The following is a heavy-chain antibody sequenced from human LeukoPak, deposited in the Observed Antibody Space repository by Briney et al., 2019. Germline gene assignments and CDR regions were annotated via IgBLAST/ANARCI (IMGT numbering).Heavy chain of an antibody. D-gene: IGHD3-10*01. CDR2: VYYSGNA. CDR3: ARSWYYGSGGYYPDWFDP. CDR1: GGSISSSSYY. J-gene: IGHJ5*02. V-gene: IGHV4-39*01. Sequence: SETLSLTCTVSGGSISSSSYYWGWIRQPPGKGLQWIGSVYYSGNAYHNPSLKSRVSTSVDTSKNQFSLKLSSVTAADTAVYYCARSWYYGSGGYYPDWFDPWGQGTLVAVSS.